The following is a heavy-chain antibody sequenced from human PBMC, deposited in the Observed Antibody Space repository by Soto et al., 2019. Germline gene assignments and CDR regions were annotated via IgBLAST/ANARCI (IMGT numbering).Heavy chain of an antibody. V-gene: IGHV3-21*01. Sequence: EVQLVESGGGLVKPGGSLRLSCAASGFTFSSYSMNWVRQAPGKGLEWVSSISSSSSYIYYADSVKGPFTISRDNAKNSLYLQMNSLRAEDTAVYYCARVFSTATRYFDLWGRGTLVTVSS. D-gene: IGHD4-17*01. CDR2: ISSSSSYI. CDR3: ARVFSTATRYFDL. CDR1: GFTFSSYS. J-gene: IGHJ2*01.